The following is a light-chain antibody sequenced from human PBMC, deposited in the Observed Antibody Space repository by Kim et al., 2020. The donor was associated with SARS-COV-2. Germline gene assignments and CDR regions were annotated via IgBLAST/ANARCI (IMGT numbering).Light chain of an antibody. CDR1: KLGDKY. J-gene: IGLJ1*01. CDR2: QDS. Sequence: VSPGQPASITCSGDKLGDKYASWYQQKSGQSPVLVIHQDSKRPSGIPERFSGSNSGNTATLTISGTQAMDEADYYCQAWDSSTAVFGTGTKVTVL. V-gene: IGLV3-1*01. CDR3: QAWDSSTAV.